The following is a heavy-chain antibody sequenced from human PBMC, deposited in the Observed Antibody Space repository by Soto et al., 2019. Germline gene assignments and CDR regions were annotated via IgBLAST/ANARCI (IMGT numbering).Heavy chain of an antibody. CDR3: ARDVGGSVVPHWFDP. CDR1: GHSISADY. Sequence: QVQLQESGPGLVKASETLSLSCTVSGHSISADYWSWIRQPAGKRLEWIGRVDASGNTNYNPSLKSRVTMSVDTSKIQFFLKVRSVTAADTAMYFCARDVGGSVVPHWFDPWGQGALVTVSS. V-gene: IGHV4-4*07. J-gene: IGHJ5*02. D-gene: IGHD3-22*01. CDR2: VDASGNT.